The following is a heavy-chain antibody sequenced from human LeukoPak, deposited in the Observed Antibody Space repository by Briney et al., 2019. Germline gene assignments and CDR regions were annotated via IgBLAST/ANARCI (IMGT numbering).Heavy chain of an antibody. V-gene: IGHV3-23*01. CDR1: GFTFTRYG. J-gene: IGHJ3*02. CDR3: AKDPYSSGWYTYAFDI. CDR2: ISGSGDST. Sequence: GGSLRLSRAASGFTFTRYGMSWVRQAPGKGLEWVSSISGSGDSTYYADSVKGRFTISRDNSKNTLYLQTNSLRVEDTAVNYCAKDPYSSGWYTYAFDIWGQGTMVTVSS. D-gene: IGHD6-19*01.